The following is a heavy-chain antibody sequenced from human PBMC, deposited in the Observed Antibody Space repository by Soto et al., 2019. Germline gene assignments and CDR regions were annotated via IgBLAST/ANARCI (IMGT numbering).Heavy chain of an antibody. D-gene: IGHD3-22*01. V-gene: IGHV4-4*02. CDR3: ARDQRDYYAYYFDY. Sequence: SETLSLTCAVSGGSISSSNWWSWVRQPPGKGLEWIGEIYHSGSTNYNPSLKSRVTISVDKSKNQFSLKLSSVTAADTAVYYCARDQRDYYAYYFDYWGQGTLVTVS. CDR2: IYHSGST. CDR1: GGSISSSNW. J-gene: IGHJ4*02.